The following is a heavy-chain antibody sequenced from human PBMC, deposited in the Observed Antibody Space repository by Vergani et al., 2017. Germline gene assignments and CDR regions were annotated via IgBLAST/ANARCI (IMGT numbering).Heavy chain of an antibody. CDR3: AKYSGGSGCYYNPPFDY. CDR1: GFTFSSYG. V-gene: IGHV3-30*18. D-gene: IGHD3-10*01. CDR2: ISYDGSNK. Sequence: QVQLVESGGGVVQPGRSLRLSCAASGFTFSSYGMHWVRQAPGKGLEWVAVISYDGSNKYYADSVKGRFTISRDNSKNTLYLQMNSLRAEDTAVYYCAKYSGGSGCYYNPPFDYWGQGTLVTVSS. J-gene: IGHJ4*02.